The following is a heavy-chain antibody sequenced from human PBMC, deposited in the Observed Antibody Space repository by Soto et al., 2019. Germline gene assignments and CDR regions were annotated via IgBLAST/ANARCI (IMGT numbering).Heavy chain of an antibody. Sequence: SETLSLTCRVSGGSISRSSYYWNWIRQPPEKGLEWIGSIFYTGSTYYNPSLKSRLTISIDTPKKQVSLKLTSVSAADTAVYYCAYGSGSFDYWGQGILVTVSS. J-gene: IGHJ4*02. D-gene: IGHD3-10*01. CDR3: AYGSGSFDY. CDR2: IFYTGST. V-gene: IGHV4-39*01. CDR1: GGSISRSSYY.